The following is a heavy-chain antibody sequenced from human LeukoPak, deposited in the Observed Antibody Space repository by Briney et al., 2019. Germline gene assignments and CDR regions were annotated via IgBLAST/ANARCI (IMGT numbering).Heavy chain of an antibody. CDR2: ISGYDSAT. D-gene: IGHD3-16*01. CDR1: GYTFTGHF. J-gene: IGHJ4*02. Sequence: ASVKVSCKASGYTFTGHFIHWVRQAPGQGLEWMGWISGYDSATHYVEKFQGRVAMTTDTSTNTVYMELRSLTSDDTAEYFCATSRGYFDDWGQGTLVTVSS. V-gene: IGHV1-18*04. CDR3: ATSRGYFDD.